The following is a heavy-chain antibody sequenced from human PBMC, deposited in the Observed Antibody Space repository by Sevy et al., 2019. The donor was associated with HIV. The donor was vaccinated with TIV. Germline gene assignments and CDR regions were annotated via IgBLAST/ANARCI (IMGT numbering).Heavy chain of an antibody. CDR3: VRDGGCSSSSCLLYFDY. D-gene: IGHD2-15*01. CDR2: ISSSSNYI. J-gene: IGHJ4*02. V-gene: IGHV3-21*01. CDR1: GFTFSKYP. Sequence: GGSLRLSCVVSGFTFSKYPMNWVRQAPGKGLEWVSSISSSSNYIYYGDSVKGRFTSSRDNAKNSLFLQMNSLRADDTAVYYGVRDGGCSSSSCLLYFDYWGQGILVTVSS.